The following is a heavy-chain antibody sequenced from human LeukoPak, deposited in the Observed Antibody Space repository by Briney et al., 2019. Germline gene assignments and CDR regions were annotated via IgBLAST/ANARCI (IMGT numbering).Heavy chain of an antibody. CDR3: ARDMRHYRNYDSSGYYFNFQY. D-gene: IGHD3-22*01. CDR2: ISVRNGFT. V-gene: IGHV1-18*01. J-gene: IGHJ4*02. Sequence: ASVTVSCKASGYIFTSYGLSWVRQAPGQGLEWMGWISVRNGFTRYAQKFQGRVTMTTDTSTNTAYMDLRSLRSDDTAVYYCARDMRHYRNYDSSGYYFNFQYWGQGTLVSVSS. CDR1: GYIFTSYG.